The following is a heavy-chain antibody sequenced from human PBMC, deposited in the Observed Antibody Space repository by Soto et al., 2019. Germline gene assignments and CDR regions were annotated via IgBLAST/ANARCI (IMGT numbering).Heavy chain of an antibody. D-gene: IGHD3-22*01. Sequence: SETLSLTCTVSGGSISTYYWNWIRQPPGKGLEWVGSVYYSGSTKYNPSLKSRVTISVDTSKNQFSLQLPSVTAADSAVYYCAKAAAYDSSGYYYYFEYWGHGTLVTVSS. CDR1: GGSISTYY. CDR2: VYYSGST. CDR3: AKAAAYDSSGYYYYFEY. V-gene: IGHV4-59*01. J-gene: IGHJ4*01.